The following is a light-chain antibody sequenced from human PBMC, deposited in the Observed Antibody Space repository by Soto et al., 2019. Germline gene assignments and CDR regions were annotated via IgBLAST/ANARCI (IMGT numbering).Light chain of an antibody. CDR3: QQYDSSPPT. Sequence: ELVLTQSPGTLSLSPGERATLSCRASQSVSSGYLAWYQQKPGQAPRLLIYETSIRATVIPDRFSGSGSGTDFTLTISRLEPEDFAVYHCQQYDSSPPTFGQGTKVEIK. CDR1: QSVSSGY. CDR2: ETS. V-gene: IGKV3-20*01. J-gene: IGKJ1*01.